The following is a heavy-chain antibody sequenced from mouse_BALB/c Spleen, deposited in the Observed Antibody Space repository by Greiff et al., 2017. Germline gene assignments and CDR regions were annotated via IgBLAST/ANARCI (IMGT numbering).Heavy chain of an antibody. CDR2: IYPYNGGT. Sequence: EVQLQESGPELVKPGASVKISCKASGYTFTDYNMHWVKQSHGKSLEWIGYIYPYNGGTGYNQKFKSKATLTVDNSSSTAYMELRSLTSEDSAVYYCARSEGNSYYFDYWGQGTTLTVSS. V-gene: IGHV1S29*02. CDR3: ARSEGNSYYFDY. J-gene: IGHJ2*01. CDR1: GYTFTDYN. D-gene: IGHD2-1*01.